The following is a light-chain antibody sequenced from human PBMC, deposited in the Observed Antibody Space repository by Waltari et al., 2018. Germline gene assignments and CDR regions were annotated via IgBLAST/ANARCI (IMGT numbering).Light chain of an antibody. CDR3: NSRDTRGNHFVV. Sequence: SSELTQDPAVSVALGQTVRITCQGHHLTSHYVRWYQQKPGQAPMLVIYDKDNRPSGIPERFSGSSSGNIASLTITGAQAEDEADYYCNSRDTRGNHFVVFGGGTKLTVL. J-gene: IGLJ2*01. V-gene: IGLV3-19*01. CDR1: HLTSHY. CDR2: DKD.